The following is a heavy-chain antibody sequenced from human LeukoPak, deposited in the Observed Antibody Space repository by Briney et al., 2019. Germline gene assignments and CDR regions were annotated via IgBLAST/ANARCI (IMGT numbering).Heavy chain of an antibody. D-gene: IGHD3-9*01. Sequence: SETLSLTCAVSGGSISSHYWSWIRQPPGKGLEWIGYIYYSGSTNYNPSLESRVTISVDTSRNQFSLKLSSVTAADSAVYYCARRSGYLSYYYYYYMEVWGNGTTVTVSS. CDR1: GGSISSHY. CDR3: ARRSGYLSYYYYYYMEV. V-gene: IGHV4-59*11. J-gene: IGHJ6*03. CDR2: IYYSGST.